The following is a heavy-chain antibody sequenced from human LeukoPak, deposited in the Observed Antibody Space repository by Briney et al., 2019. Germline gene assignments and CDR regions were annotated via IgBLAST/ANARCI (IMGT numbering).Heavy chain of an antibody. V-gene: IGHV3-23*01. D-gene: IGHD2-15*01. CDR3: ARQLGYCSDGTCYFDY. CDR2: INPTGDNT. CDR1: GFTFSNYA. J-gene: IGHJ4*02. Sequence: GGSLRLSCAASGFTFSNYAMCWVRQAPGKGLEWVSAINPTGDNTYYADSVKGRFTMSRDNSKNTLYLQINSLRAEDTAIYYCARQLGYCSDGTCYFDYWGQGSLVTVSS.